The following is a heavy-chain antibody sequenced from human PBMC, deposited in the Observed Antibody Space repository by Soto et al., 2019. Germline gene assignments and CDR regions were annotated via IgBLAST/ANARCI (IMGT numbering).Heavy chain of an antibody. CDR1: GGSISSGGYY. D-gene: IGHD4-17*01. Sequence: SETLSLTCTVSGGSISSGGYYWSWIRQHPGKGLEWIGYIYYSGSTYYNPSLKSRVTISVDTSKNQFSLKLSSVTAADTAVYYCAREVDEVVTTVQHDAFDIWGQGTMVTVSS. J-gene: IGHJ3*02. V-gene: IGHV4-31*03. CDR3: AREVDEVVTTVQHDAFDI. CDR2: IYYSGST.